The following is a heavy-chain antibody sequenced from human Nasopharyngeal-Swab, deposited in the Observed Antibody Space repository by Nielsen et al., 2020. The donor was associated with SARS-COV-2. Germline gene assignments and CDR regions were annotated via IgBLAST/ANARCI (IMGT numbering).Heavy chain of an antibody. CDR1: GGSISSYY. CDR2: IYYSGST. V-gene: IGHV4-59*01. Sequence: SETLSLTCTVSGGSISSYYWSWIRQPPGKGLEWIGYIYYSGSTNYNPSLKSRVTISVDTSKNQFSLKLSSVTAADTAVYYCARGADSSGYSTYYFDYWGQGTLVTVSS. D-gene: IGHD3-22*01. J-gene: IGHJ4*02. CDR3: ARGADSSGYSTYYFDY.